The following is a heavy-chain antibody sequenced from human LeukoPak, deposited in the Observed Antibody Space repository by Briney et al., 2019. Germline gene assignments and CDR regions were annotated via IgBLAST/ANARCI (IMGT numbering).Heavy chain of an antibody. Sequence: GASVKVSCKASGYTFTSYGISWVRQATGQGLEWMGWMNPNSGNTGYAQKFQGRVTMTRNTSISTAYMELSSLRSEDTAVYYCARDNDSRDPPHFDYWGQGTLVTVSS. CDR1: GYTFTSYG. D-gene: IGHD3-16*01. J-gene: IGHJ4*02. CDR2: MNPNSGNT. CDR3: ARDNDSRDPPHFDY. V-gene: IGHV1-8*02.